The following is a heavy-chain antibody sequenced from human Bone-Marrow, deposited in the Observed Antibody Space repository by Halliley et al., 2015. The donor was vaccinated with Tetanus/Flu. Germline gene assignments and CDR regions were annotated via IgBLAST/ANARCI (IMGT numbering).Heavy chain of an antibody. CDR2: IGGRGANT. J-gene: IGHJ5*02. V-gene: IGHV3-23*01. CDR3: VKDSTISIINWFDP. Sequence: EWVSSIGGRGANTYYADSVKGRFTVSRDNSKNTMYLQMNSLRAEDTAVYYCVKDSTISIINWFDPWGQGTLVTVSS.